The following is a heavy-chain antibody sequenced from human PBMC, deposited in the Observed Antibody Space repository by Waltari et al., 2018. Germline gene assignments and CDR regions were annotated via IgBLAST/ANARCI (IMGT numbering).Heavy chain of an antibody. V-gene: IGHV3-7*04. CDR3: ARGVTTVEY. CDR1: GFTFTNHW. CDR2: IKQDGSEK. J-gene: IGHJ4*02. D-gene: IGHD2-21*02. Sequence: EVQLVESGGGLVQPGGSLRLSCSGSGFTFTNHWVSWVRQAPGKGPEWGASIKQDGSEKYYVDSMKGRFTISRDNAKNSLSLQMDSLRAEDTAVYFCARGVTTVEYWGQGTLVTVSS.